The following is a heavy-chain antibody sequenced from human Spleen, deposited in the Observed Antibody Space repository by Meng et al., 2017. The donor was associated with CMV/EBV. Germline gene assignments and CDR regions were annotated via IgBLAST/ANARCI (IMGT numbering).Heavy chain of an antibody. CDR1: GGSFSGDY. V-gene: IGHV4-34*01. CDR3: ARSRDYSSLTDY. J-gene: IGHJ4*02. CDR2: INHSGST. Sequence: VQLQQWGAGMLKPPEALSLPCAVYGGSFSGDYWSWIRQPPGKGLEWFGEINHSGSTNYNPSLKSRVTMSVDTSKNQFSLKLSSVTAADTAVYYCARSRDYSSLTDYWGQGTLVTVSS. D-gene: IGHD6-13*01.